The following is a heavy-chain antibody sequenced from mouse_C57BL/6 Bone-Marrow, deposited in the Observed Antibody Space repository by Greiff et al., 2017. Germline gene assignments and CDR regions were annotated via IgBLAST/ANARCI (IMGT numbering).Heavy chain of an antibody. Sequence: EVKLEESGGGLVQPGGSMKLSCAASGFTFSDAWMDWVRQSPEKGLEWVAEIRNKANNHATYYAESVKGRFTISRDDSKSSVYLQMNSLRAEDTGIYYCTRDGYYVDYYAMDYWGQGTSVTVSS. CDR3: TRDGYYVDYYAMDY. D-gene: IGHD2-3*01. CDR2: IRNKANNHAT. CDR1: GFTFSDAW. J-gene: IGHJ4*01. V-gene: IGHV6-6*01.